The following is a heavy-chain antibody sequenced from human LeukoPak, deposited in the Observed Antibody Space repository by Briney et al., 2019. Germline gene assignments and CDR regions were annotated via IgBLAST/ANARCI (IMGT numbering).Heavy chain of an antibody. V-gene: IGHV3-15*01. CDR1: GFTFSNAW. D-gene: IGHD3-3*01. CDR2: IKSKTDGGTT. Sequence: GGSLRLSCAASGFTFSNAWMSWVRQAPGKGLEWVGRIKSKTDGGTTDYAAPVKGRFTISRDDSKNTLYLQMNSLKTEDTAVYYCTTDYPNYDFWSGYVLNYWGQGTLVTVSS. J-gene: IGHJ4*02. CDR3: TTDYPNYDFWSGYVLNY.